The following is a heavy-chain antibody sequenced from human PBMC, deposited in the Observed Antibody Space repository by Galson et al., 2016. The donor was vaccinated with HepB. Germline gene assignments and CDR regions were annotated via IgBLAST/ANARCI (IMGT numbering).Heavy chain of an antibody. CDR1: GGSISSGGHY. CDR3: ARDLRGYVTLTGYYSHFDD. CDR2: IYYRGST. D-gene: IGHD3-9*01. J-gene: IGHJ4*02. V-gene: IGHV4-31*03. Sequence: TLSLTCTVSGGSISSGGHYWNWIRQHPGKGLEWIGYIYYRGSTYYNPSLKSRVTISVDTSKNQFSLKLRSVTAADTAVYYCARDLRGYVTLTGYYSHFDDWGQGTQVTVSS.